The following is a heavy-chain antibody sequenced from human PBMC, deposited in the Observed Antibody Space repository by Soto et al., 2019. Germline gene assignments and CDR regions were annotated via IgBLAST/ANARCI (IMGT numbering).Heavy chain of an antibody. V-gene: IGHV4-30-2*01. CDR3: ARGYCSSTSCYEFDY. CDR1: GGSISSGGYS. D-gene: IGHD2-2*01. J-gene: IGHJ4*02. Sequence: SETLSLTCAVSGGSISSGGYSWSWIRQPPGKGLEWIGEINHSGSTNYNPSLKSRVTISVDTSKKQFSLNLTSVTAADTAMYYCARGYCSSTSCYEFDYWGPGALVTVSS. CDR2: INHSGST.